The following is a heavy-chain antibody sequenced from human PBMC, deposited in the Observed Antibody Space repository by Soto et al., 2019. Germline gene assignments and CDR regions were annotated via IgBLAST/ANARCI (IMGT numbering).Heavy chain of an antibody. V-gene: IGHV3-33*01. D-gene: IGHD6-13*01. CDR3: AREFIAAAGILDY. Sequence: VQLVESGGGVVQPRRSLRLSCAASGFTFSSYGMHWVRQAPGKGLEWVAVIWYDGSNKYYADSVKGRFTISRDNSKNTLYLQMNSLRAEDTAVYYCAREFIAAAGILDYWGQGTLVTVSS. CDR1: GFTFSSYG. J-gene: IGHJ4*02. CDR2: IWYDGSNK.